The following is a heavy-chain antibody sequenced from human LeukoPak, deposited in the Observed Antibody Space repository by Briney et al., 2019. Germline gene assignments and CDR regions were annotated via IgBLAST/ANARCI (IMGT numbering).Heavy chain of an antibody. CDR3: ARDPHVIVDYGDYVAYYYGMDV. Sequence: GASVKVSCKASGYTFTSYGISWVRQAPGQGLEWMGWISAYNGNTNYAQKFQGRVTITADESTSTAYMELSSLRSEDTAVYYCARDPHVIVDYGDYVAYYYGMDVWGQGTTVTVSS. V-gene: IGHV1-18*01. J-gene: IGHJ6*02. D-gene: IGHD4-17*01. CDR2: ISAYNGNT. CDR1: GYTFTSYG.